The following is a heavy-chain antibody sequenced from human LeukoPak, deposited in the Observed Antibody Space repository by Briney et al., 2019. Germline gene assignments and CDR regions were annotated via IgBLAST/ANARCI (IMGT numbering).Heavy chain of an antibody. V-gene: IGHV4-34*01. CDR2: VHHSGRT. CDR1: GGSFSGYY. Sequence: IPSETLSLTCAVYGGSFSGYYWSWIRQPPGKGLEWIGSVHHSGRTYYNPSLKSRVTISVDTSKNQFSLKLNSVSAADTAVYYCARDHLANLASRLFDPWGQGSLVTVSS. CDR3: ARDHLANLASRLFDP. J-gene: IGHJ5*02. D-gene: IGHD3-3*01.